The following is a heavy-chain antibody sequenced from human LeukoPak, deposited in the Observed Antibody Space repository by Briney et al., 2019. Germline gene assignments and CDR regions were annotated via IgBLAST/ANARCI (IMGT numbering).Heavy chain of an antibody. CDR2: IYYSGST. D-gene: IGHD3-9*01. V-gene: IGHV4-59*01. Sequence: SETLSLTCSVAGGSISSFYWGWIRQPPGKGLEWIGYIYYSGSTNYNPSLKSRVTISVDTSKNQFSLKLSSVTAADTAVYYCAALNYDILTGYSNYYFDYWGQGTLVTVSS. CDR3: AALNYDILTGYSNYYFDY. J-gene: IGHJ4*02. CDR1: GGSISSFY.